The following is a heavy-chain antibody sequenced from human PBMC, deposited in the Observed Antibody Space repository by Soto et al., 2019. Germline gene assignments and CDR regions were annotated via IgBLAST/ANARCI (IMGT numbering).Heavy chain of an antibody. CDR3: GKSIAAPGNLDY. J-gene: IGHJ4*02. CDR1: GFTFSIYG. CDR2: ISYDVSNK. V-gene: IGHV3-30*18. Sequence: QVQLVESGGGVVQPGRSLRLSCTASGFTFSIYGMHWVRQAPGKGLEWVAVISYDVSNKYYADSVKGRFTISRDNSKNTLYLHMNSLRAEDTAVYYCGKSIAAPGNLDYWGQGTLVTVSS. D-gene: IGHD6-13*01.